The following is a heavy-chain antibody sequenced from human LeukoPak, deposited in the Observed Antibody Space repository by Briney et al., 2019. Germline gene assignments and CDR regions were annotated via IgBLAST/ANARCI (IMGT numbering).Heavy chain of an antibody. CDR1: GYTFTGYY. D-gene: IGHD3-22*01. Sequence: ASVKVSCKASGYTFTGYYMHWVRQAPGQGLEWMGWINPNSGGTNYAQKFQGRVTMTRDTSISTAYMELSRLRCDDTAVYYCARDDLYYDSSGDYYYYMDVWGKGTTVTVSS. CDR2: INPNSGGT. V-gene: IGHV1-2*02. CDR3: ARDDLYYDSSGDYYYYMDV. J-gene: IGHJ6*03.